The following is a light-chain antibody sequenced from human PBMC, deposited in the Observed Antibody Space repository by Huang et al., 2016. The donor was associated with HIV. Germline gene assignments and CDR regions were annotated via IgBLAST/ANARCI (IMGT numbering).Light chain of an antibody. J-gene: IGKJ2*01. Sequence: EIVMTQSPGTLSLSPGERATLSCRASQSVDSSLLAWYQQKPGQAPRFLIYGTSSRATGIPDRFSGGGSGTDFTLTISRLEPEDFAVYYCQKFGRPYTFGQGTRLEIK. CDR2: GTS. V-gene: IGKV3-20*01. CDR1: QSVDSSL. CDR3: QKFGRPYT.